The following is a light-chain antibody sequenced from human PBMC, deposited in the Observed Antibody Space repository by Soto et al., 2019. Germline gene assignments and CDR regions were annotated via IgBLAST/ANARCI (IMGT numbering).Light chain of an antibody. CDR3: QQRSNWPHT. CDR2: DAS. J-gene: IGKJ2*01. Sequence: EIVLTQSPATLSLSPGERATLSCRASQSVSSYLAWYQHKPGQAPRLLIYDASNRATGIPARFSGSGSGADFTLTISSLEPEDFAVYYCQQRSNWPHTFGQGTKLEIK. V-gene: IGKV3-11*01. CDR1: QSVSSY.